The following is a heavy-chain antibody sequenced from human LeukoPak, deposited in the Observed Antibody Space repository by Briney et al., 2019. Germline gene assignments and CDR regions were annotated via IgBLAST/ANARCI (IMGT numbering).Heavy chain of an antibody. CDR3: ARGGRNLDY. CDR2: ISSNGNGT. CDR1: GFTFSNYA. J-gene: IGHJ4*02. Sequence: GGSLRLSCAASGFTFSNYAMHWVRQAPGKGLEYVSAISSNGNGTYYANSVKGRFTISRDNSKNTLYLQMGSLRADDTAVYYCARGGRNLDYWGQGTLVTVSS. D-gene: IGHD2/OR15-2a*01. V-gene: IGHV3-64*01.